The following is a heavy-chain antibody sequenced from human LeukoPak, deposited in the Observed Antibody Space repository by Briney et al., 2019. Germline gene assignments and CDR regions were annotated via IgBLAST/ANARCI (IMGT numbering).Heavy chain of an antibody. CDR3: ARWGSSRTFDI. D-gene: IGHD6-6*01. CDR2: IYYSGST. V-gene: IGHV4-30-4*01. CDR1: GGSISSGDYY. Sequence: SETLSLTCTVSGGSISSGDYYWSWIRQPPGKGLEWIGYIYYSGSTYYNPSLKSRVTISVYTSKNQFSLELSSVTAADTAVYYCARWGSSRTFDIWGPGKLVTVSS. J-gene: IGHJ3*02.